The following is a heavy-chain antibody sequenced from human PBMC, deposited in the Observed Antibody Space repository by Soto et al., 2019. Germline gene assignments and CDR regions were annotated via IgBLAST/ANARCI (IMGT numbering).Heavy chain of an antibody. CDR1: GTIFSSYT. J-gene: IGHJ6*02. V-gene: IGHV1-69*08. CDR3: ARGLGGRMDD. Sequence: QVQLVQSGAEVKKPGSSVRVSCKASGTIFSSYTISWVRQAPGQGLEWMGRIIPILGETNSAQKFQGRVTLTADKCTNPAYMELNSLRLEDTAVYYCARGLGGRMDDWGQGTTVTVSS. D-gene: IGHD3-16*01. CDR2: IIPILGET.